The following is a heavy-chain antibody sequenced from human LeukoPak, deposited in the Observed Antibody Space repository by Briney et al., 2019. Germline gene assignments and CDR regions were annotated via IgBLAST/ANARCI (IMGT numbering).Heavy chain of an antibody. V-gene: IGHV3-23*01. CDR3: AKRGIVIRAVIIVGFHKEAYYFDY. Sequence: GGSLRLSCAVSGITLSNYGMSWVRQAPGKGLEWVAGISDSGGCTNYADPVEGRFTISRNNPKNTLYLQMNSLRAEDTAVYFCAKRGIVIRAVIIVGFHKEAYYFDYWGQGALVTVSS. CDR2: ISDSGGCT. D-gene: IGHD3-10*01. J-gene: IGHJ4*02. CDR1: GITLSNYG.